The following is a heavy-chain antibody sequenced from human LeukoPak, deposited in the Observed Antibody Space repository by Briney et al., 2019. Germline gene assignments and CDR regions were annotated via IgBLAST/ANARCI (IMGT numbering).Heavy chain of an antibody. Sequence: ASETLSLTCTVSGGSISSYYWSWIRQPPGKGLEWIGYIYYSGSTNYNPSLKSRVTISVDTSKNQFSLKLSSVTAADTAVYYCARDLYDFWSGFSHAFDIWGQGTMVTVSS. D-gene: IGHD3-3*01. CDR3: ARDLYDFWSGFSHAFDI. V-gene: IGHV4-59*01. CDR1: GGSISSYY. CDR2: IYYSGST. J-gene: IGHJ3*02.